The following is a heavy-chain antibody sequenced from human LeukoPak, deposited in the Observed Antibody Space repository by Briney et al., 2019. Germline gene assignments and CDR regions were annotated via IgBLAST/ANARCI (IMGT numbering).Heavy chain of an antibody. CDR1: GFTFSSYW. CDR2: IKQDGSEK. J-gene: IGHJ4*02. CDR3: ARPRYSSSWYYFDY. Sequence: GGSLRLSCAASGFTFSSYWMSWVRQAPGKGLGWVANIKQDGSEKYYVDSVKGRFTISRDNAKNSLYLQMNSLRAEDTAVYYCARPRYSSSWYYFDYWGQGTLVTVSS. D-gene: IGHD6-13*01. V-gene: IGHV3-7*01.